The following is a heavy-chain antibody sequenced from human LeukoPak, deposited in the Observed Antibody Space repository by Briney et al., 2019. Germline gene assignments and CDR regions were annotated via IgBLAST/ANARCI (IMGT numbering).Heavy chain of an antibody. D-gene: IGHD3-10*01. CDR2: LSDSGEIT. V-gene: IGHV3-23*01. CDR3: AKGRFYYDSGSPLSL. Sequence: PGGSLRLSCVASGFNFSIYAMSWVRQAPGKGLQWVSLLSDSGEITYYTDPVKGRFTISRDNSNNTLHLHMTSLRAEDTAVYYCAKGRFYYDSGSPLSLWGQGTMVTVSS. CDR1: GFNFSIYA. J-gene: IGHJ3*01.